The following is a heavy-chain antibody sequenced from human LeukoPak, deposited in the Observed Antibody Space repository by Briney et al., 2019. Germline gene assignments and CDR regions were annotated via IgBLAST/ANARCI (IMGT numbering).Heavy chain of an antibody. CDR2: IYYSGST. CDR3: ARDRITGTNRWFDP. CDR1: GGSISSHY. V-gene: IGHV4-59*11. D-gene: IGHD1-7*01. J-gene: IGHJ5*02. Sequence: PSETLSLTCTVSGGSISSHYWSWIRQPPGKGLEWIGYIYYSGSTNYNPSLKSRVTISVDTSKNQFSQKLSSVTAADTAVYYCARDRITGTNRWFDPWGQGTLVTVSS.